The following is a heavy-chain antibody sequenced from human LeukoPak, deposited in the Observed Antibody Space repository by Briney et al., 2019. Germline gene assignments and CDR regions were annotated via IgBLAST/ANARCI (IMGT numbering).Heavy chain of an antibody. CDR2: IYTSGST. J-gene: IGHJ6*03. CDR3: ARDTIQVENGYYYYYYMDV. D-gene: IGHD5-24*01. CDR1: GGSISSSSYY. Sequence: SETLSLTCTVSGGSISSSSYYWSWIRQPAGKGLEWIGRIYTSGSTNYNPSLKSRVTISVDTSKNQFSLKLSSVTAADTAVYYCARDTIQVENGYYYYYYMDVWGKGTTVTVSS. V-gene: IGHV4-61*02.